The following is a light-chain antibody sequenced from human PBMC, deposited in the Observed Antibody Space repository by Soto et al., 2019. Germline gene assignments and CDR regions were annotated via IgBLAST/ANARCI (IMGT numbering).Light chain of an antibody. J-gene: IGLJ2*01. Sequence: QSVLTQPASVSGSPGQSITISCTGTSSDIGNYNFVAWYQHHPGKAPKLLIYDVSSRPSGVSHRFSGSKSGNTASLTISGLPADDEADYYCSSYTSSSSLDVLFGAGTQLTVL. V-gene: IGLV2-14*01. CDR3: SSYTSSSSLDVL. CDR1: SSDIGNYNF. CDR2: DVS.